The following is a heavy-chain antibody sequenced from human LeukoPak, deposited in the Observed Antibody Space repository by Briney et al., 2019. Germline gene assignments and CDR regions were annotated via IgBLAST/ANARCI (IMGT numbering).Heavy chain of an antibody. Sequence: SETLSLTXAVYGGSFSGYYWSWIRQSPGKGLEWIGEINHSGSTNYNPSLKSRVTISVDTSKNQFSLKLSSVTAADTAVYYCARGKNRRSMVRGALNWFDPWGQGTLVTVSS. V-gene: IGHV4-34*01. J-gene: IGHJ5*02. D-gene: IGHD3-10*01. CDR3: ARGKNRRSMVRGALNWFDP. CDR1: GGSFSGYY. CDR2: INHSGST.